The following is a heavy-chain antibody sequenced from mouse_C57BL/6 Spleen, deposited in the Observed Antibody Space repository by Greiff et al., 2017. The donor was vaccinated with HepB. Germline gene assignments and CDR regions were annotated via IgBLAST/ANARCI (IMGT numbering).Heavy chain of an antibody. Sequence: QVQLHQPGAELVMPGASVKLSCKASGYTFTSYWMHWVKQRPGQGLEWIGEIDPSDSYTNYNQKFKGKSTLTVDKSSSTAYMQLSSLTSEDSAVYYCASVYYGNYTWFAYWGQGTLVTVSA. CDR2: IDPSDSYT. J-gene: IGHJ3*01. CDR1: GYTFTSYW. D-gene: IGHD2-1*01. V-gene: IGHV1-69*01. CDR3: ASVYYGNYTWFAY.